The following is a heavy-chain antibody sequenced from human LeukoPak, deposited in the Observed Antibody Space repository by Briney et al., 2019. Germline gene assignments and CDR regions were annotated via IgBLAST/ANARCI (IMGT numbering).Heavy chain of an antibody. D-gene: IGHD6-19*01. V-gene: IGHV3-21*01. CDR3: ARVKGVAVAATGFDS. CDR1: GFTFSTYI. CDR2: ISGSSAYI. Sequence: GGSLRLSCAASGFTFSTYIMNWVRQAPGKGLEWVSSISGSSAYIYYADSVKGRFTISKDNAKNSLYLQMNSLRADDTAVYYCARVKGVAVAATGFDSWGQGTLVTVSS. J-gene: IGHJ4*02.